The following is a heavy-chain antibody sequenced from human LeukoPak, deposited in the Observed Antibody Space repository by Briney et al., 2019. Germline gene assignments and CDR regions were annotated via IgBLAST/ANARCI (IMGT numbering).Heavy chain of an antibody. CDR3: AKDYAADTAMVQSYFDY. V-gene: IGHV3-9*03. D-gene: IGHD5-18*01. CDR1: GFTFDDYA. CDR2: ISWNSGSI. J-gene: IGHJ4*02. Sequence: GGSLRLSCAASGFTFDDYAMHWVRQAPGKGLEWVSGISWNSGSIGYADSVKGRFTISRDNAKNSLYLQMNSLRAEDMALYYCAKDYAADTAMVQSYFDYWGQGTLVTVSS.